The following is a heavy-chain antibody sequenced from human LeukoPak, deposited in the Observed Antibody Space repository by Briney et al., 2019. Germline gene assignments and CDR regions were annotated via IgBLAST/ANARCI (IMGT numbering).Heavy chain of an antibody. V-gene: IGHV3-30*18. CDR2: ISYDGSNK. Sequence: GRSLRLSCAASGFTFSSYGMHWVRQAPGKGLEWVAVISYDGSNKYYADSVKGRFTISRDNSKNTLYLQMNSLRAEDTAVYYCAESNRGGPYYYGMDVWGQGTTVTVSS. CDR3: AESNRGGPYYYGMDV. J-gene: IGHJ6*02. CDR1: GFTFSSYG. D-gene: IGHD3-10*01.